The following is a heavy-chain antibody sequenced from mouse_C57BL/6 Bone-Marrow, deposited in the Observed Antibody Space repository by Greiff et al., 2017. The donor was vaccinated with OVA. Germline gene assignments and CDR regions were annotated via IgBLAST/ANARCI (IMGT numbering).Heavy chain of an antibody. J-gene: IGHJ4*01. CDR3: ARHEGGRITPYYYAMDY. CDR1: GYTFTEYT. D-gene: IGHD1-1*01. Sequence: QVQLKESGAELVKPGASVKLSCKASGYTFTEYTIHWVKQRSGQGLEWIGWFYPGSGSIKYNEKFKDKATLTADKSSSTVYMELSRLTSENSAVYFCARHEGGRITPYYYAMDYWGQGTSVTVSS. CDR2: FYPGSGSI. V-gene: IGHV1-62-2*01.